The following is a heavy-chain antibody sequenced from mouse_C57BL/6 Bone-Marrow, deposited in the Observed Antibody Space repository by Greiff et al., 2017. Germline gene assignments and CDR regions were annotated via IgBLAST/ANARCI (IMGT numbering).Heavy chain of an antibody. J-gene: IGHJ4*01. CDR2: IHPNSGST. CDR3: ARNDYSYAMDY. D-gene: IGHD2-12*01. V-gene: IGHV1-64*01. Sequence: QVQLQQPGAELVKPGASVKLSCKASGYTFTSYWMHWVKQRPGQGLEWIGMIHPNSGSTNYNEHFKSKATLTVDKSSSTAYMQLSSLTSEDSAVYYCARNDYSYAMDYWGQGTSVTVSS. CDR1: GYTFTSYW.